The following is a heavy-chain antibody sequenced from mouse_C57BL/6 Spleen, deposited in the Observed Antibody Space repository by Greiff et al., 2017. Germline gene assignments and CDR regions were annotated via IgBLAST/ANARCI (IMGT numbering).Heavy chain of an antibody. V-gene: IGHV1-15*01. CDR2: IDPETGGT. Sequence: QVQLKQSGAELVRPGASVTLSCKASGYTFTDSEMHWVKQTPVNGLEWIGAIDPETGGTAYNQKFKGKAILTADNSSSTAYMELRSLTSEDSAVYYCTRLELRSYYFDYWGQGTTLTVSS. D-gene: IGHD2-4*01. J-gene: IGHJ2*01. CDR3: TRLELRSYYFDY. CDR1: GYTFTDSE.